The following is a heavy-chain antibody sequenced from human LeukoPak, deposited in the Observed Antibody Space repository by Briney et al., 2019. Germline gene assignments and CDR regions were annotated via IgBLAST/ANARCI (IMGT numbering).Heavy chain of an antibody. J-gene: IGHJ4*02. CDR1: GFTFSSYG. CDR3: AKTYYYDSSGYYPKPPVDY. CDR2: ISYDGSNK. Sequence: PGRSLRLSCAASGFTFSSYGMHWVRQAPGKGLEWVAVISYDGSNKYYADSVKGRFTISRDNSKNTLYLQMNSLRAEDTTVYYCAKTYYYDSSGYYPKPPVDYWGQGTLVTVSS. V-gene: IGHV3-30*18. D-gene: IGHD3-22*01.